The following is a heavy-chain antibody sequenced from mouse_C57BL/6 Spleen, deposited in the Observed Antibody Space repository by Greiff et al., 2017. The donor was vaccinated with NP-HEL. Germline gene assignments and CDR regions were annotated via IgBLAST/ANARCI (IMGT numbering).Heavy chain of an antibody. CDR2: IDPETGGT. V-gene: IGHV1-15*01. D-gene: IGHD3-2*02. Sequence: VQLVQSGAELVRPGASVTLSCKASGYTFTDYEMHWVKQTPVHGLEWIGAIDPETGGTAYNQKFKGKAILTADKSSSTAYMELRSLTSEDSAVYYCTRGSSGYNYFDYWGQGTTLTVSS. J-gene: IGHJ2*01. CDR3: TRGSSGYNYFDY. CDR1: GYTFTDYE.